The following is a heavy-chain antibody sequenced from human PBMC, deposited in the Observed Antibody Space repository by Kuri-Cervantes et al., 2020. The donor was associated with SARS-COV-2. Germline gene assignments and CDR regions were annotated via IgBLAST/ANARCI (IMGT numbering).Heavy chain of an antibody. Sequence: ASLKVSCKASGYTFTSYDINWVRQATGQGLGWMGWMNPNSGNTGYAQKFQGRVTMTRNTSISTAYMELSSLRSEDTAVYYCARLPDYYDSSGLDYWGQGTLVTVSS. J-gene: IGHJ4*02. CDR3: ARLPDYYDSSGLDY. CDR1: GYTFTSYD. V-gene: IGHV1-8*01. D-gene: IGHD3-22*01. CDR2: MNPNSGNT.